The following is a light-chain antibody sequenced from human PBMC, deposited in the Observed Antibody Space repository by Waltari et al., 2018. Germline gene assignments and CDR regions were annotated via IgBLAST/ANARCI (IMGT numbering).Light chain of an antibody. V-gene: IGLV4-69*02. Sequence: QLVLTQSPSASASLGASVKLTCTLSSGHSSNIVAWHQQQPEKGPRSLMKVNSDGSHSKGDEIPDRFSGSSSGAERYLTISTVQSEDEAVYYCQTGGHGTWVFGGGTKLTVL. CDR1: SGHSSNI. J-gene: IGLJ3*02. CDR2: VNSDGSH. CDR3: QTGGHGTWV.